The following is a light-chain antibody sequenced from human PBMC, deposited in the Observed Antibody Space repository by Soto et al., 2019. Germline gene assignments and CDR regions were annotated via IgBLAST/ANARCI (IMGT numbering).Light chain of an antibody. J-gene: IGKJ2*01. CDR3: QQYGTSPYT. V-gene: IGKV3-20*01. CDR1: QSVSSSY. CDR2: GAS. Sequence: EIGLTQSPGTLSLSPAERATLSCRASQSVSSSYLAWYQHKPGQAPSLLIYGASSRATGIPDRFSGSGSGTYFTLTISSLEPDDFAVYSCQQYGTSPYTFGQGTKLEIK.